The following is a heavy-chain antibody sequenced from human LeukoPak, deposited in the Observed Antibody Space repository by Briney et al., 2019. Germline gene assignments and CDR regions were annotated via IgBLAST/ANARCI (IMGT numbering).Heavy chain of an antibody. CDR3: ARSENYDPTAFDI. CDR1: GYTFTSYA. D-gene: IGHD3-3*01. V-gene: IGHV1-2*04. Sequence: ASVKVSCKASGYTFTSYAISWVRQAPGQGLEWMGWINPDSGGTNYAQKFQGWVTMTRDTSISTAYMELSRLRSDDTAVYYCARSENYDPTAFDIWGQGTMVTVSS. J-gene: IGHJ3*02. CDR2: INPDSGGT.